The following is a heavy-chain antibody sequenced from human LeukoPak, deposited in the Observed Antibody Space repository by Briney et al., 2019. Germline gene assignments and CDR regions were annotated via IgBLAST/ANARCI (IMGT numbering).Heavy chain of an antibody. V-gene: IGHV4-34*01. CDR1: GGSFSGYY. Sequence: SETLSLTCAVYGGSFSGYYWSWIRQPPGKGLEWIGEINHSGSTNYNPSLKSRVTISVDTSKNQFSLKLSSVTAADTAVYYCARDPMITFGGVIGDAFDIWGQGTMVTVSS. J-gene: IGHJ3*02. CDR2: INHSGST. D-gene: IGHD3-16*02. CDR3: ARDPMITFGGVIGDAFDI.